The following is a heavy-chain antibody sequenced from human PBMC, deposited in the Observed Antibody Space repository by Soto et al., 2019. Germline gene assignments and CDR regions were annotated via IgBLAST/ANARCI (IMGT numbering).Heavy chain of an antibody. J-gene: IGHJ4*02. Sequence: QITLKESGPTLVKPTQTLTLTCTFSGFSLSSTRMAVGWIRQPPGKALEWLALIYWDDDKRYSPFLKSRLTISKDTSKNQVVLTMSNMDPVDTARYYCAHIVVASLGYYFDYWGQGTLVTVYS. CDR3: AHIVVASLGYYFDY. CDR1: GFSLSSTRMA. V-gene: IGHV2-5*02. CDR2: IYWDDDK. D-gene: IGHD5-12*01.